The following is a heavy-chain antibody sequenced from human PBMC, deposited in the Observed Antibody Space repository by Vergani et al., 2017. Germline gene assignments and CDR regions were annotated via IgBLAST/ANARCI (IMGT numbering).Heavy chain of an antibody. V-gene: IGHV4-59*01. J-gene: IGHJ5*02. D-gene: IGHD3-10*01. CDR2: IYYSGST. CDR3: ARVSYYYGSGSYYNWFDP. CDR1: GGSISSYY. Sequence: QVQLQESGPGLVKPSETLSLTCTVSGGSISSYYWSWIRQPPGKGLEWIGYIYYSGSTNYNPSLKSRVTISVDTSKNQFSLKLSSVTAADTAVYYCARVSYYYGSGSYYNWFDPWGQGTLVTVSS.